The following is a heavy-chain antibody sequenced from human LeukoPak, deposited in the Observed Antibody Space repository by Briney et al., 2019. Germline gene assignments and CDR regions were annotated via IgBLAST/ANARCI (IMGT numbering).Heavy chain of an antibody. CDR3: ARGLVKRAGYNWFDP. D-gene: IGHD6-19*01. CDR1: GGSISSDY. J-gene: IGHJ5*02. CDR2: IYYSGST. V-gene: IGHV4-59*01. Sequence: SETLSLTCSVSGGSISSDYWSWIRQPAGKGLVWIGYIYYSGSTNYNPSLKSRVTISVDTSKNQFSLKLSSVTAADTAVYYCARGLVKRAGYNWFDPWGQGTLVTVSS.